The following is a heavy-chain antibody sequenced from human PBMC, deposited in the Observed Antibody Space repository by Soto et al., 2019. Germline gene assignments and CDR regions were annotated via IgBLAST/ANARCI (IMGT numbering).Heavy chain of an antibody. CDR2: MNPNSGNT. V-gene: IGHV1-8*01. CDR3: ARRYLVVPDWFVP. J-gene: IGHJ5*02. D-gene: IGHD3-22*01. Sequence: QVQLVQSGAEVKKPGASVKVSCKASGYTFTSYDINWVRQATGQGLEWMGWMNPNSGNTGYAQKFQGRVTMTRNNYIRTAYMELSRLRSEDTAVYYCARRYLVVPDWFVPWGQGNLVTVSS. CDR1: GYTFTSYD.